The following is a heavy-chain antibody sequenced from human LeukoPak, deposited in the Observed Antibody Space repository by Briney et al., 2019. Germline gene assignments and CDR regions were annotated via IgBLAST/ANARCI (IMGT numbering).Heavy chain of an antibody. D-gene: IGHD3-10*01. Sequence: ASVKVSCKASGYTFTSYDINWVRQAPGQGLEWMGWINTNTGNPTYAQGFTGRFVFSLDTSVGTAYLQISSLKAEDTAVYYCARAWPSWPGVYFDYWGQGTLVTVSS. CDR2: INTNTGNP. V-gene: IGHV7-4-1*02. CDR3: ARAWPSWPGVYFDY. CDR1: GYTFTSYD. J-gene: IGHJ4*02.